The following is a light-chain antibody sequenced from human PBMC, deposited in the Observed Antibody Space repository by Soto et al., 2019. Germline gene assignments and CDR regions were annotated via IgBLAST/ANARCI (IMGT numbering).Light chain of an antibody. CDR1: QSVSSSY. V-gene: IGKV3-20*01. CDR2: GAS. Sequence: IALTQSSANLSLSAEHRRTLFSSASQSVSSSYLAWYQQKPGQAPRLLIYGASSRATGIPDRFSGSGSGTDLTLTISSLEPEDFAVYYCQQYGSSRRTFGQGTKVDIK. CDR3: QQYGSSRRT. J-gene: IGKJ1*01.